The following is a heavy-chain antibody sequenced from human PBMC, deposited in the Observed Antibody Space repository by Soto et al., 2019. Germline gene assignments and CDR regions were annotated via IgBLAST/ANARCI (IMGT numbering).Heavy chain of an antibody. CDR1: GASITQYY. D-gene: IGHD3-3*01. CDR2: VSSTGST. Sequence: HVQLQESGSGLVKPSETLSLTCTVSGASITQYYWNWIRQSPGKGLEWIVSVSSTGSTVYNTSLTSRVTVSLDTSKNQCSLTRNSVTAADTAVYQCARGGGSPYHNHDFDFWGQVTLVTVSS. V-gene: IGHV4-59*01. J-gene: IGHJ4*02. CDR3: ARGGGSPYHNHDFDF.